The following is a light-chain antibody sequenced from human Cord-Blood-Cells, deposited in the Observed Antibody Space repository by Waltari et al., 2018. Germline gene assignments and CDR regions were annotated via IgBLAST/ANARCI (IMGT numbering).Light chain of an antibody. Sequence: DIQMTQSPSSLSASVGERVTITCRASQSISSYLNWYQQKPAKAPKLLVYAASSVQSGVPSRFSGSGSGTDFTRTISSLQPEDFATYYCQQSYRTRTFGQGTKVEIK. CDR3: QQSYRTRT. J-gene: IGKJ1*01. CDR1: QSISSY. V-gene: IGKV1-39*01. CDR2: AAS.